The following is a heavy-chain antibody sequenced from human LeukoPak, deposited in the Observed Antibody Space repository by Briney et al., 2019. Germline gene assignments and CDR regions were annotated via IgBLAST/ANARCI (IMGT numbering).Heavy chain of an antibody. J-gene: IGHJ3*02. CDR3: AREVESLANGFDI. Sequence: SVKVSCKASGDTFYNYPISWVRQAPGQGLEWMGHIILLFGSTHYAQNFHGRLTISADESTRTAFMELSSLRSEDTALYYCAREVESLANGFDIWGQGTMVTVSS. CDR1: GDTFYNYP. V-gene: IGHV1-69*13. CDR2: IILLFGST. D-gene: IGHD3-3*01.